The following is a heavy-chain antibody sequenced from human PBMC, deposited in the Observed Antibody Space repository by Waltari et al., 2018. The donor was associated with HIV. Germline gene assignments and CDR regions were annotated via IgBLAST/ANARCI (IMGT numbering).Heavy chain of an antibody. CDR2: IGGGGDRS. J-gene: IGHJ4*02. D-gene: IGHD3-3*01. Sequence: VQLLESGGGLVQSGGSLALSCAASGFGFRSSALIWVRQGPGKGLEWVSAIGGGGDRSYYVDSVKGRFTISRDNSKNTLSLQMNGLRAEDTAVYYCVKGGGYYDSTGNVPFDYWGQGSLVTVSS. CDR3: VKGGGYYDSTGNVPFDY. V-gene: IGHV3-23*01. CDR1: GFGFRSSA.